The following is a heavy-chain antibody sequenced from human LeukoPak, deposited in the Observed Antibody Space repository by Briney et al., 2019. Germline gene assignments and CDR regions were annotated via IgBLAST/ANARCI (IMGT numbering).Heavy chain of an antibody. CDR3: AKLDGRISTSQGWFDP. V-gene: IGHV3-23*01. CDR2: ISASGGIT. D-gene: IGHD2-2*01. CDR1: GFTFSSFA. J-gene: IGHJ5*02. Sequence: GGSLRLSCVASGFTFSSFAMSWVRQAPGKGLEWVSAISASGGITYYADSVKGRFTISRDKSKNTVFLQMKSLRAEDTAVHYCAKLDGRISTSQGWFDPWGQGTRVTASS.